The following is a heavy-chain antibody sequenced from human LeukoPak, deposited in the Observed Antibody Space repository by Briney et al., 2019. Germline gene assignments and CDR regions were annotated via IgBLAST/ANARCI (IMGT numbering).Heavy chain of an antibody. D-gene: IGHD2-21*02. V-gene: IGHV3-23*01. CDR3: AKDGDCGGDCYFDY. CDR2: ISGSGGST. J-gene: IGHJ4*02. Sequence: PGGSLRLSCAASGFTFSSYAMSWVRQAPGKGPEWVSAISGSGGSTYYADSVKGRFTISRDNSKNTLYLQMNSLRAEDTAVYYCAKDGDCGGDCYFDYWGQGTLVTVSS. CDR1: GFTFSSYA.